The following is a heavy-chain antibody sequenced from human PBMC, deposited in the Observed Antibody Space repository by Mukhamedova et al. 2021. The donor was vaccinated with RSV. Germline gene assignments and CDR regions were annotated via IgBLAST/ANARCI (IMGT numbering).Heavy chain of an antibody. D-gene: IGHD6-19*01. V-gene: IGHV1-18*01. J-gene: IGHJ6*02. CDR3: ARDYGPVAGYYYYGMDV. CDR2: ISAYNGNT. Sequence: ISAYNGNTNYAQKLQGRVTMTTDTSTSTAYMELRSLRSDDTAVYYCARDYGPVAGYYYYGMDVWGQGTTVTVSS.